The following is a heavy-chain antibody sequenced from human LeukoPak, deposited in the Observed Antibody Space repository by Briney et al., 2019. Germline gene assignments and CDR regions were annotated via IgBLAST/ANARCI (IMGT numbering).Heavy chain of an antibody. CDR2: IYYSGST. Sequence: PSETLSLTCSVSGGSISSYYWNWIRQPPGKGLEWIGYIYYSGSTKYNPSLKSRVTISVDTSKNQFSLKLSSVTAADTAVYHCASTFQGNFDYWGQGTLVTVSS. CDR1: GGSISSYY. J-gene: IGHJ4*02. CDR3: ASTFQGNFDY. D-gene: IGHD2/OR15-2a*01. V-gene: IGHV4-59*01.